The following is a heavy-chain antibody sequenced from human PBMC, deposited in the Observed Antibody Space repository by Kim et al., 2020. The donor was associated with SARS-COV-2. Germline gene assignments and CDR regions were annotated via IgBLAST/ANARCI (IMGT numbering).Heavy chain of an antibody. CDR1: GGSISSSSYY. CDR2: IYYSGST. Sequence: SETLSLTCTVSGGSISSSSYYWGWIRQPPGKGLEWIGSIYYSGSTYYNPSLKSRVTISVDTSKNQFSLKLSSVTAADTAVYYVARISTMVRGVTNCFDP. D-gene: IGHD3-10*01. CDR3: ARISTMVRGVTNCFDP. V-gene: IGHV4-39*01. J-gene: IGHJ5*02.